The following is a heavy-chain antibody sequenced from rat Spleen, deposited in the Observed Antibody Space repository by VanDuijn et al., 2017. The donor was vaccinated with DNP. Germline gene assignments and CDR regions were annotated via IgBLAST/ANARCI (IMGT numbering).Heavy chain of an antibody. D-gene: IGHD4-3*01. CDR1: GFTFNNYW. V-gene: IGHV5-31*01. CDR3: ASGGVDA. CDR2: ITSSGGST. Sequence: EVQLVESGGGLVQPGRSLKLSCVASGFTFNNYWMTWIRQVPGKGLEWVASITSSGGSTYYPDSVKGRFTISRDNAKNTLYLQMNSLRSEDTATYYCASGGVDAWGQGTSVTVSS. J-gene: IGHJ4*01.